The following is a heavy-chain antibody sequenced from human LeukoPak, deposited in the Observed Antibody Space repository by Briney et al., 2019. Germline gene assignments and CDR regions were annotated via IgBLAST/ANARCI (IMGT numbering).Heavy chain of an antibody. CDR1: GYTFTSYY. Sequence: ALVKVSCKASGYTFTSYYMHWVRQAPGQGLEWMGIINPSGGSTSYAQKFQGRVTMTRDASTSTVYMELSSLRSEDTAVYYCARDRGMTNDAFDIWGQGTMVTVSS. J-gene: IGHJ3*02. V-gene: IGHV1-46*01. D-gene: IGHD3-10*01. CDR3: ARDRGMTNDAFDI. CDR2: INPSGGST.